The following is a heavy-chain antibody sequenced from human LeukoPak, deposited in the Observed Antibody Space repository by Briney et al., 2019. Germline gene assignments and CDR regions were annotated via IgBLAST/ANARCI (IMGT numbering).Heavy chain of an antibody. CDR2: IYYSGST. CDR3: ARDSGSYWPYFDY. V-gene: IGHV4-61*01. CDR1: GGSVSSGSYC. Sequence: SETLSLTCTVSGGSVSSGSYCWSWIRQPPGKGLEWIGYIYYSGSTNYNPSLKSRVTISVDTSKNQFSLKLSSVTAADTAVYYCARDSGSYWPYFDYWGQGTLVTVSS. J-gene: IGHJ4*02. D-gene: IGHD1-26*01.